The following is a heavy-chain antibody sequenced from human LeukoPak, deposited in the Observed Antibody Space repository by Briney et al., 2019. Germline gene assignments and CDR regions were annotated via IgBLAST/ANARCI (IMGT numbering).Heavy chain of an antibody. V-gene: IGHV3-15*01. CDR1: GFTFTNAW. J-gene: IGHJ4*02. Sequence: SWGSLRLSCAASGFTFTNAWISWVRQAPEKGLEWVGRIKSKTDGGTTDYAAPIKGRFTISRDDSKNTLFLQMNSLKTEDTAVYYCSTDRGARDYCGQGTLVTVSS. CDR3: STDRGARDY. D-gene: IGHD3-10*01. CDR2: IKSKTDGGTT.